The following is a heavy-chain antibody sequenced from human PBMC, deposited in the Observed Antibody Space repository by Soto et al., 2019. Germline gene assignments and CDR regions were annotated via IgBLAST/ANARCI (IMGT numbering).Heavy chain of an antibody. V-gene: IGHV3-48*01. Sequence: GGSLRLSCAASGFTFSSYSMNWVRQAPGKGLERVSYISSSSSTIYYADSVKGRFTISRDNAKNSLYLQMNSLRAEDTAVYYCARDPKYSGYDSPFDYWGQGTLVTVSS. CDR2: ISSSSSTI. CDR3: ARDPKYSGYDSPFDY. J-gene: IGHJ4*02. CDR1: GFTFSSYS. D-gene: IGHD5-12*01.